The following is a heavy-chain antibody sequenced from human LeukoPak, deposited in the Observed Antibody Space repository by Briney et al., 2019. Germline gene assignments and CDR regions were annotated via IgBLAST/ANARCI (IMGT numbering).Heavy chain of an antibody. CDR2: INHSGST. V-gene: IGHV4-34*01. Sequence: SETLSLTCAVYGVSFSGYYWSWIRQPPGKGLEWIGEINHSGSTNYNPSLKSRVTISVDTSKNQFSLKLSSVTAADTAVYYCARRAIVVVTAIFDYWGQGTLVTVSS. D-gene: IGHD2-21*02. J-gene: IGHJ4*02. CDR1: GVSFSGYY. CDR3: ARRAIVVVTAIFDY.